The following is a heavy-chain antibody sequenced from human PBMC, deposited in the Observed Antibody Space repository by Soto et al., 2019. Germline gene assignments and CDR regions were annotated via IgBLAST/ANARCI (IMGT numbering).Heavy chain of an antibody. CDR2: ISKSDYT. CDR1: GFAFNNYG. D-gene: IGHD2-2*01. V-gene: IGHV3-21*01. J-gene: IGHJ6*02. CDR3: AREDSIIIPAVSDF. Sequence: KSGGSLRLSCTVSGFAFNNYGINWVRQAPGKGLEWVSSISKSDYTYYSDSVKGRFAISRDNAKSSVSLQMNTLRVEDTAVYYCAREDSIIIPAVSDFWGQGTTVTVSS.